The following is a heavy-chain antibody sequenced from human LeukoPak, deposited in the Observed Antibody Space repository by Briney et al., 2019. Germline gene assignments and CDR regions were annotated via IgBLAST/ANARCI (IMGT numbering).Heavy chain of an antibody. Sequence: SVKVSCKASGYTFTSYDINWVRQATGQGLEWMGGIIPIFGTANYAQKFQGRVTITADESTSTAYMELGSLRSEDTAVYYCARGGYGGGGVIVNFDYWGQGTLVTVSS. D-gene: IGHD3-16*02. CDR2: IIPIFGTA. V-gene: IGHV1-69*13. CDR1: GYTFTSYD. J-gene: IGHJ4*02. CDR3: ARGGYGGGGVIVNFDY.